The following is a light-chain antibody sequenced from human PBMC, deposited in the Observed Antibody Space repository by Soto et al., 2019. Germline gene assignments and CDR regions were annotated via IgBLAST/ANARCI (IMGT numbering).Light chain of an antibody. CDR1: QSLNARY. J-gene: IGKJ1*01. CDR2: GAS. Sequence: EIVLTQSPGTLSLSPLERATLSCRASQSLNARYLAWYQVKPGQAPRLLFYGASSRATGIPDRFIGSGSGTEFTLAISSLQSEDFAVYYCTPYNNRPLWTSGQGNKVEIX. V-gene: IGKV3-20*01. CDR3: TPYNNRPLWT.